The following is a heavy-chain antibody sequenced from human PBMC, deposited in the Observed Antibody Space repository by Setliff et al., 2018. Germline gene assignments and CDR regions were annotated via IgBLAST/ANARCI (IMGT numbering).Heavy chain of an antibody. CDR1: GASVTSFDYY. J-gene: IGHJ4*02. CDR2: ISHGVST. Sequence: SSETLSLTCTVSGASVTSFDYYWSWIRQPPGKGLEYIGHISHGVSTSYSPSLKSRLSTSADTSKNQFSLKLTSVTAADTAVYYCARTHCTTTSCFYFHYWGQGTVVTVSS. V-gene: IGHV4-30-4*01. CDR3: ARTHCTTTSCFYFHY. D-gene: IGHD2-2*01.